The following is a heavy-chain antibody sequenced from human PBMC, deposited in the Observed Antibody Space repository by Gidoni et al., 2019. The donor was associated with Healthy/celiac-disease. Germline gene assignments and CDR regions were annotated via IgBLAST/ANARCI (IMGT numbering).Heavy chain of an antibody. V-gene: IGHV3-21*01. CDR3: ARVGVAAAGTYFDY. CDR2: ISSSSSYI. CDR1: GFTFSSYS. Sequence: EVQLVESGGGLVKPGGSLRLSCAASGFTFSSYSMNWVRQAPGKGLEWVSSISSSSSYIYYADSVKGRFTISRDNAKNSLYLQMNSLRAEDTAVYYCARVGVAAAGTYFDYWGQGTLVTVSS. J-gene: IGHJ4*02. D-gene: IGHD6-13*01.